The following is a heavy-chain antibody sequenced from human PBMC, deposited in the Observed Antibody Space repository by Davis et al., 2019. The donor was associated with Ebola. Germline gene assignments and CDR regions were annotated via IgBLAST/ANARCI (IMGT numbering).Heavy chain of an antibody. V-gene: IGHV3-23*01. D-gene: IGHD1-26*01. Sequence: GESLKISCAASGFVFSNYVMSWVRRAPGKGLEWVSTLGLSADTYYADSVRGRFTISRDNSKNMLYLQMNSLRDDDTAVYYCAKDRRSGSFVDASDNWGQGTKVTVSS. CDR3: AKDRRSGSFVDASDN. J-gene: IGHJ3*02. CDR2: LGLSADT. CDR1: GFVFSNYV.